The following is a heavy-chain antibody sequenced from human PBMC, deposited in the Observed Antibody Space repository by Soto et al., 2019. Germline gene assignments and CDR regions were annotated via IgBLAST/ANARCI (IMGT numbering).Heavy chain of an antibody. CDR2: MNPNSGNT. CDR3: ARGRVRCSYYDFWSGYYRGDAFDI. D-gene: IGHD3-3*01. J-gene: IGHJ3*02. CDR1: GYTFTSYD. V-gene: IGHV1-8*01. Sequence: ASVKVSCKASGYTFTSYDINWVRQATGQGLEWMGWMNPNSGNTGYAQKFQGRVTMTRNTSISTAYMELSSLRSEDTAVYYWARGRVRCSYYDFWSGYYRGDAFDIWGQGTMVTVS.